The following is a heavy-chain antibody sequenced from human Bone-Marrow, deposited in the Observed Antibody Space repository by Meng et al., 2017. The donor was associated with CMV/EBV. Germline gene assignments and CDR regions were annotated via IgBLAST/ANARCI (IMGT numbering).Heavy chain of an antibody. CDR2: ISSGGDYK. V-gene: IGHV3-21*01. CDR1: GFTFSTHT. J-gene: IGHJ4*02. D-gene: IGHD6-19*01. CDR3: AKDRWLYY. Sequence: GGPLRLSCTASGFTFSTHTMNWVRLAPGEGLEWVACISSGGDYKYYAASVKGRFTISRDNARDSLYLQINNLRAEDTAVYYCAKDRWLYYWGQGTLVTVSS.